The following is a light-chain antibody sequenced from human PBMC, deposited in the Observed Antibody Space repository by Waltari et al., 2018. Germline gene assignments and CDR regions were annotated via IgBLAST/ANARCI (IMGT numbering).Light chain of an antibody. V-gene: IGKV3-20*01. Sequence: EIVFKHSPGTLPLSPGARAPLPCRARQSVSYTVLHWDHQKPGQAPRRRIHGASNRATGIPESISGSRSGTDFTLTVSRLEREDFAVYYCQQYDAVVLPFGGGTKVEI. J-gene: IGKJ4*01. CDR3: QQYDAVVLP. CDR2: GAS. CDR1: QSVSYTV.